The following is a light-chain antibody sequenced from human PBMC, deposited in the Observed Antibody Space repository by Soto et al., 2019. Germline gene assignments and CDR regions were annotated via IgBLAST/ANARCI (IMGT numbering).Light chain of an antibody. CDR1: SSDVGGYNY. Sequence: QSALTQPASVSGSPGQSITISCTGTSSDVGGYNYVSWYQQHPGKAPKLMIYNVSNRPSGVSNRFSASKSGNTASLTISGLQAEDEADYYCSSYTSSSTLRVFGGGTKLTAL. V-gene: IGLV2-14*01. CDR2: NVS. CDR3: SSYTSSSTLRV. J-gene: IGLJ3*02.